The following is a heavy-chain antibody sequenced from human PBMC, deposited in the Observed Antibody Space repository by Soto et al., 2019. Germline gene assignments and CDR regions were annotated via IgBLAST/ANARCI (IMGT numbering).Heavy chain of an antibody. D-gene: IGHD3-22*01. CDR3: ARSPDSSGYYPRWYYYVMDV. CDR1: GGSISSYN. V-gene: IGHV4-59*12. J-gene: IGHJ6*02. Sequence: PSETLSLTCTVSGGSISSYNWSWMLQPPGKGLDWIGEIYHSGSTNYNPSLKSRVTISVDKSKNQFSLKLSSVTAADTAVYYCARSPDSSGYYPRWYYYVMDVWGQGTTVSVSS. CDR2: IYHSGST.